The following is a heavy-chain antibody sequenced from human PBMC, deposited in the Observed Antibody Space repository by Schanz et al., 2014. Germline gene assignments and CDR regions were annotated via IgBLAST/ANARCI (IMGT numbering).Heavy chain of an antibody. CDR1: GYSFTEYF. D-gene: IGHD5-12*01. J-gene: IGHJ4*02. CDR2: INPNSGET. Sequence: QVQLVQSGPAVKKPGASMKVSCLASGYSFTEYFLHWVRQAPGQGLEWMGWINPNSGETNYEQKFKGRVTLTSDTSISTAFMELSGLTSDDTATYFCARARYTGYDCSGQWGQGTLLIVSS. CDR3: ARARYTGYDCSGQ. V-gene: IGHV1-2*02.